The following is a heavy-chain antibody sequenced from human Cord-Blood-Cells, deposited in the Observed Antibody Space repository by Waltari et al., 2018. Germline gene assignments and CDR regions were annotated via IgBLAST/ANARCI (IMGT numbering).Heavy chain of an antibody. CDR1: GGTISSYA. CDR3: ARAGYSSSWYGEAFDI. J-gene: IGHJ3*02. D-gene: IGHD6-13*01. CDR2: IIPIFGTT. V-gene: IGHV1-69*01. Sequence: QVQRVQSGAEVKKPGSSVKVACKASGGTISSYAISWVRQAPGQGLEWMGGIIPIFGTTNYGQKFQGRVTITADESTSTAYMELSSLRSEDTAVYYCARAGYSSSWYGEAFDIWGQGTMVTVSS.